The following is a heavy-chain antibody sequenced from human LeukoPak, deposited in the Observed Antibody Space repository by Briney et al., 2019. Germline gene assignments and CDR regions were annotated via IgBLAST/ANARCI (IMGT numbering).Heavy chain of an antibody. V-gene: IGHV1-69*01. CDR2: IIPIFGTA. J-gene: IGHJ4*02. CDR1: GGTVRSYA. Sequence: SVKVSCKTSGGTVRSYAISWVRQAPGQGLQWMGGIIPIFGTANYAQKFQGRVTLTADESTSTAYMELSSLRSEDTAVYYCARAPSGEVAANDYWGQGTLVTVSS. CDR3: ARAPSGEVAANDY. D-gene: IGHD2-15*01.